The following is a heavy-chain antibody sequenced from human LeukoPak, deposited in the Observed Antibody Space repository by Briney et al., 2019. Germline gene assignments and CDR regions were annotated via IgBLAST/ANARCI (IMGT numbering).Heavy chain of an antibody. CDR1: AFTFSSYA. D-gene: IGHD4-23*01. V-gene: IGHV3-48*01. Sequence: GGSLRLSCAASAFTFSSYAMNWVRQAPGKGLEWVSYISSSGSTMYYADSVKGRFTISRDNSKNTLYLQMNSLRAEDTAVYYCAKAIKVVTRKLDAFDIWGQGTMVTVSS. J-gene: IGHJ3*02. CDR2: ISSSGSTM. CDR3: AKAIKVVTRKLDAFDI.